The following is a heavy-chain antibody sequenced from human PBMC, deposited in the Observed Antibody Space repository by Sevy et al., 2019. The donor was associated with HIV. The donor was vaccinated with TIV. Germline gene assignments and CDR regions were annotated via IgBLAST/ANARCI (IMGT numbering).Heavy chain of an antibody. J-gene: IGHJ4*02. CDR1: GGSFSSYY. Sequence: SETLFLTCTVSGGSFSSYYWSWIRQPPGKGLEWIGYIYYNGSTNSKPSLKSRVTISAHTSKNQFSLKLNSVTAADTAVYYCARGKVLFDYWGQGTLVTVSS. D-gene: IGHD3-10*01. CDR2: IYYNGST. CDR3: ARGKVLFDY. V-gene: IGHV4-59*01.